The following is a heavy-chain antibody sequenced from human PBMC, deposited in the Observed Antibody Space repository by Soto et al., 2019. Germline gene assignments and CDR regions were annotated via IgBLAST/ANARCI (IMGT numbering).Heavy chain of an antibody. D-gene: IGHD6-6*01. CDR1: GYSFSSYW. CDR3: AKYWDSSSYFDY. V-gene: IGHV5-51*01. CDR2: IYPGDSDT. J-gene: IGHJ4*02. Sequence: GESLKISCKGSGYSFSSYWIGWVRQMTGKGQEWMGIIYPGDSDTRYSPSFQGHVTISADKSINTAYLQWSSLKASDTAMYYCAKYWDSSSYFDYWGQGTLVTVS.